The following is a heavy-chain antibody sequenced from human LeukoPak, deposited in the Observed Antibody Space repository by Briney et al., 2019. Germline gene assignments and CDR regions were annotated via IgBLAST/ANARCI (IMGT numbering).Heavy chain of an antibody. CDR3: ARVRIAAAATGYYYYGMDV. D-gene: IGHD6-13*01. CDR2: IYHSGST. V-gene: IGHV4-38-2*01. J-gene: IGHJ6*04. CDR1: GYSISSGYY. Sequence: SETLSLTCAVSGYSISSGYYWGWIRQPPGKGLEWIGSIYHSGSTYYNPSLKSRVTISVDTSKNQFSLKLSSVTAADTAVYYCARVRIAAAATGYYYYGMDVWGKGTTVTVSS.